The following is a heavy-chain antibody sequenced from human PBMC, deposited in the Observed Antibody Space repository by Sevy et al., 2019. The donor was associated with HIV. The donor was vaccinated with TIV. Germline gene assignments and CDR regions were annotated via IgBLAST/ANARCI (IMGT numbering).Heavy chain of an antibody. CDR2: ISHDGINE. J-gene: IGHJ6*02. V-gene: IGHV3-30*18. CDR3: ANAYSGSYSHSYLYALDV. CDR1: RFSFSYYG. D-gene: IGHD1-26*01. Sequence: GGSLRLSCIGSRFSFSYYGIHWVRQAPGKGLDWVALISHDGINEYYADSVKGRFTMSRDNSKNTVYLEMNSLRNEDTAIYFCANAYSGSYSHSYLYALDVWGQGTTVTVSS.